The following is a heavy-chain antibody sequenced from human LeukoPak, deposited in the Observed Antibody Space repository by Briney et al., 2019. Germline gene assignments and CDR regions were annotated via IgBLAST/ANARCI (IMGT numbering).Heavy chain of an antibody. J-gene: IGHJ4*02. Sequence: GGSLRLSCAASGFTFSSYAMNWVRQAPGKGLEWVSTISGSDGSTYYADSVKGRFTISRDNSKNTLYLQMYSLRAEDTAVYYCAKNYGDYLFYFGYWGQGTLVTVSS. CDR1: GFTFSSYA. D-gene: IGHD4-17*01. CDR3: AKNYGDYLFYFGY. V-gene: IGHV3-23*01. CDR2: ISGSDGST.